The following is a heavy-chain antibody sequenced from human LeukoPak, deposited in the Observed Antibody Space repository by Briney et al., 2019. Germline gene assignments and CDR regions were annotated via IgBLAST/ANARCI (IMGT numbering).Heavy chain of an antibody. Sequence: SETLSLTCAVYGGSFSGYYWSWIRQPPGKGLEWIGEINHSGSTNYNPSLKSRVTISVDTSKNQFSLKLSSVTAADTAVYYCARGRVAYYYDSAWFGYWGQGTLVTVSS. J-gene: IGHJ4*02. CDR1: GGSFSGYY. D-gene: IGHD3-22*01. V-gene: IGHV4-34*01. CDR3: ARGRVAYYYDSAWFGY. CDR2: INHSGST.